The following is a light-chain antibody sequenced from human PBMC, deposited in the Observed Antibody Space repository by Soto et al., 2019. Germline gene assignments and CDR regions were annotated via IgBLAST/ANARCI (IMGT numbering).Light chain of an antibody. V-gene: IGLV2-14*03. CDR1: SSDVGGYNY. Sequence: QSALTQPASVSGSPGQSITISCTGASSDVGGYNYVSWYQHHPGKAPKLMIYDVSNRPSGVSNRFSDSKSGNTAFLIISGLQAEDEADYYCSSYTRSSTLFGGGTKLTVL. CDR2: DVS. CDR3: SSYTRSSTL. J-gene: IGLJ2*01.